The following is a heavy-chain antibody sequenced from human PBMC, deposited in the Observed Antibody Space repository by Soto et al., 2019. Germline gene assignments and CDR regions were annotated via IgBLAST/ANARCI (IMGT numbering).Heavy chain of an antibody. CDR1: GFTFSTYT. CDR2: ISGSGGSP. Sequence: EVQLLESGGGLVQPGGSLRLSCAASGFTFSTYTMSWVRRAPGKGLEWVSAISGSGGSPSYADSVQGRFSISRDNPKKTLYLQMNSLRXEXTAXYXXAKARCSTTNCYVPDYWGQGTLVTVSS. J-gene: IGHJ4*02. V-gene: IGHV3-23*01. CDR3: AKARCSTTNCYVPDY. D-gene: IGHD2-2*01.